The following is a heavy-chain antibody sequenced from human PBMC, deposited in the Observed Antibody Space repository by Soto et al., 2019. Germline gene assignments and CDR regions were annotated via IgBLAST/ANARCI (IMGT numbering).Heavy chain of an antibody. CDR2: IYYSGST. Sequence: PSETLSLTCTVSGGSISSGGYYWSWIRQHPGKGLEWIGYIYYSGSTYYNPSLKSRVTISVDTSKNQFSLKLSSVTAADTAVYYCARDHCSGGSCLGPWFDPWGQGTLVTVSS. J-gene: IGHJ5*02. V-gene: IGHV4-31*03. D-gene: IGHD2-15*01. CDR3: ARDHCSGGSCLGPWFDP. CDR1: GGSISSGGYY.